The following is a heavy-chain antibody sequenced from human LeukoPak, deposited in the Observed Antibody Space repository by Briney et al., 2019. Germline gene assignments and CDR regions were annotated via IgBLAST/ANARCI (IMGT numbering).Heavy chain of an antibody. V-gene: IGHV1-2*02. J-gene: IGHJ4*02. D-gene: IGHD5-18*01. CDR1: GYTFTGYY. CDR3: VRDGDTAMVWDY. CDR2: INPNSGGT. Sequence: ASVKVSCKASGYTFTGYYMHWVRQAPGQGLEWMGWINPNSGGTNYAQKFQGRVTMTGDTSISTAYMELSRLRSDDTAVYYCVRDGDTAMVWDYWGQGTLVTVSS.